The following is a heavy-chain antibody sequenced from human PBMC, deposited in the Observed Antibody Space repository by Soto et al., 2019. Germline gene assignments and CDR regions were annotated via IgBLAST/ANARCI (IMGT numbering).Heavy chain of an antibody. Sequence: SETLSLTCTFSVGSISSGGYYCSWIRQHPWKGLEWIGYIYYSGSTYYNPSLKSRVTISVDTSKNQFSLKLSSVTAADTAVYYCARWACSSTRCYYYGMEVWGQGTTVNVSS. D-gene: IGHD2-2*01. CDR1: VGSISSGGYY. J-gene: IGHJ6*01. CDR3: ARWACSSTRCYYYGMEV. V-gene: IGHV4-31*03. CDR2: IYYSGST.